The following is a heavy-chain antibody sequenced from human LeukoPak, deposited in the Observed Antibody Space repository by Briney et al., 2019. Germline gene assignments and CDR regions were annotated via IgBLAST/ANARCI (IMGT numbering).Heavy chain of an antibody. D-gene: IGHD3-22*01. CDR2: IFYTGST. J-gene: IGHJ4*02. V-gene: IGHV4-59*01. CDR3: ARYYDSSGSLDC. Sequence: PSETLSLTCSVSGGSINSYYWSWIRQPPGKGLEWIGYIFYTGSTNSNPSLKSRVTISVDTSKNQFSLKLSSVTAADTAVYYCARYYDSSGSLDCWGQGTLVTVSS. CDR1: GGSINSYY.